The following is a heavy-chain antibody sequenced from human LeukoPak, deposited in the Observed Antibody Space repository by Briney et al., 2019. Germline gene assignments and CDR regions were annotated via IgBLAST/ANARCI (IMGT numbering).Heavy chain of an antibody. CDR3: AKGAYDYIEIGYFDP. CDR2: LIGSSGST. CDR1: GFTSTNYA. Sequence: PGGSLRLSCAASGFTSTNYAMNWVRQAPGKGLEGVSVLIGSSGSTDYADSVKGRFTISRDNSKNTVFLQMNSLRAEDTAIYYCAKGAYDYIEIGYFDPWGQGTLVTVSS. D-gene: IGHD5-12*01. J-gene: IGHJ4*02. V-gene: IGHV3-23*01.